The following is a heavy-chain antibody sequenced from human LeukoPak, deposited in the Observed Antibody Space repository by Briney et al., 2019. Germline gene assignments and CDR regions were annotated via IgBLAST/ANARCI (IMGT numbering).Heavy chain of an antibody. CDR3: ARTVGYCSGGSCASFDY. J-gene: IGHJ4*02. CDR2: IYPGDSAT. CDR1: GYSFTTYW. Sequence: GESLRISCKGSGYSFTTYWIGWVRQMPGKGLEWMGIIYPGDSATRYSPSFQGQVITSADKSISTAYLQWSSLKASDTAMYYCARTVGYCSGGSCASFDYWGQGTLVIVSS. V-gene: IGHV5-51*01. D-gene: IGHD2-15*01.